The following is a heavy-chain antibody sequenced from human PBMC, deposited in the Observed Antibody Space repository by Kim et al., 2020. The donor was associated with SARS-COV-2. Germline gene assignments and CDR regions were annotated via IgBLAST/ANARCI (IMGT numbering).Heavy chain of an antibody. Sequence: GGSLRLSCAASGFTFADSVMHWVRQAPGKGLEWVSLISGNGETKYYADSVEGRFTISIDNSKNSLYLQMNSLRTEDTALYYCVRASGWLPRSWGQGTLVTVSS. CDR3: VRASGWLPRS. J-gene: IGHJ5*02. CDR1: GFTFADSV. CDR2: ISGNGETK. D-gene: IGHD6-19*01. V-gene: IGHV3-43*02.